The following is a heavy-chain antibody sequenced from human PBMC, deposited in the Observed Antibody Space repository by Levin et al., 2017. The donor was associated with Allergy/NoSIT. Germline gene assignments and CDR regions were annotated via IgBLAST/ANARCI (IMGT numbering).Heavy chain of an antibody. Sequence: RGESLKISCAASGFTFSSYSLNWVRQAPGKGLEWVSSISTSRSSYIFYADSVKGRFTISRDNAKNSLFLQMNSLRDEDTAVYYCARTEGGTFSYFNIWGQGTRVTVSS. J-gene: IGHJ3*02. CDR3: ARTEGGTFSYFNI. CDR2: ISTSRSSYI. CDR1: GFTFSSYS. D-gene: IGHD1-26*01. V-gene: IGHV3-21*06.